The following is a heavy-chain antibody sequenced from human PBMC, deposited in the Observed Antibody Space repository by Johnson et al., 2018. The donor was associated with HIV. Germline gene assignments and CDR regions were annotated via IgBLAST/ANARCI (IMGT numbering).Heavy chain of an antibody. CDR1: GFTFSSYG. Sequence: QEQLVESGGGVVQPGRSLRLSCAASGFTFSSYGLHWVRQAPGKGLEWVAVISYDGTTKYFADSVKGRFNSSRDNSKNTLYLQMNSLGAEDAAVYYCAKPPSMGADAFDIWGQGTVVTVSS. D-gene: IGHD3-16*01. J-gene: IGHJ3*02. CDR2: ISYDGTTK. V-gene: IGHV3-30*18. CDR3: AKPPSMGADAFDI.